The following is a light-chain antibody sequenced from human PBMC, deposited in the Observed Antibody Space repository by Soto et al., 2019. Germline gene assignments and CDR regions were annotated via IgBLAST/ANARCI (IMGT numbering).Light chain of an antibody. V-gene: IGKV3-15*01. Sequence: ILMTQSPATVSVSPGESATLSCRASQNIYYNVAWYQQRPGQAPRLLIYRASTRAPGVPARFSGSGSGTEFTLTISSLQPEDFTVYSCLQYHNLWAFGQETKVEI. CDR3: LQYHNLWA. J-gene: IGKJ1*01. CDR2: RAS. CDR1: QNIYYN.